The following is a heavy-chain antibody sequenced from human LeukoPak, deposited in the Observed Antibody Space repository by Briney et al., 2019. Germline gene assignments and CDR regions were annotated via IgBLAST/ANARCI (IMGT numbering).Heavy chain of an antibody. J-gene: IGHJ4*02. CDR1: GGSFSGYY. D-gene: IGHD3-10*01. CDR3: ARETPYGSGNDPFDY. CDR2: INHSGST. Sequence: SETLSLTCAVYGGSFSGYYWSWSRQPPGKGREWVGEINHSGSTNYNPSLQRRVTISADPSKTPLSLELTSGTAADPAVYYCARETPYGSGNDPFDYWGQGILVTGSS. V-gene: IGHV4-34*01.